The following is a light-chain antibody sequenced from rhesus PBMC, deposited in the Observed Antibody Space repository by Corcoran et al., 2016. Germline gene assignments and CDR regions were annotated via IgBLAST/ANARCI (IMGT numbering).Light chain of an antibody. J-gene: IGKJ3*01. CDR2: KAS. V-gene: IGKV1-74*01. CDR3: QHSYGTPPFT. CDR1: ENVNNY. Sequence: DIQMTQSPSSLSASVGDRVTITCRASENVNNYLHWYQQKPGKAPKLLRYKASTLQSGVPSRFRGSGSWTDFTLTISSLQPEDFATYYCQHSYGTPPFTFGPGTKLDIK.